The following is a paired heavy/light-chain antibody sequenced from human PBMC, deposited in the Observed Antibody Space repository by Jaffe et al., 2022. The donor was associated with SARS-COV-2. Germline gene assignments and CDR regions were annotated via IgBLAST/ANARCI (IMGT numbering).Heavy chain of an antibody. J-gene: IGHJ5*02. V-gene: IGHV3-7*03. Sequence: EVQLVESGGGLVQPGGSLRLSCAASGFSFNSYWMSWVRQAPGRGLEWVANIQQDGSEKYYVDSVKGRFTISRDNAKNSLYLQMNSLRAEDTAVYFCARLRGERWNHRGWFDPWGQGTLVTVSS. CDR3: ARLRGERWNHRGWFDP. CDR2: IQQDGSEK. CDR1: GFSFNSYW. D-gene: IGHD1-1*01.
Light chain of an antibody. V-gene: IGLV8-61*01. J-gene: IGLJ3*02. CDR1: SGSVSTNNY. CDR2: STN. CDR3: LLYMGSGIWV. Sequence: QTVVTQEPSFSVSPGGTVTLTCGLTSGSVSTNNYASWYQQTPGQAPRTLIYSTNTRSSGVPDRFSGSILGNKAALTITGAQADDESDYHCLLYMGSGIWVFGGGTKLTVL.